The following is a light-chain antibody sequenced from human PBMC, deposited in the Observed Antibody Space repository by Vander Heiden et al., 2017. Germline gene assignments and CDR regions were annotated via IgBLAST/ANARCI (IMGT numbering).Light chain of an antibody. CDR1: QSVLSSSNNKNY. Sequence: DIVMTQYPDSLAVPPGESSTINCKSSQSVLSSSNNKNYLAWYQQKPGQPPKLLIYWASTRESGVPDRFSGSGSGTDFTLTISSLQAEDVAVYYCQQYYSRFRRFGQGTKVEFK. CDR3: QQYYSRFRR. J-gene: IGKJ1*01. V-gene: IGKV4-1*01. CDR2: WAS.